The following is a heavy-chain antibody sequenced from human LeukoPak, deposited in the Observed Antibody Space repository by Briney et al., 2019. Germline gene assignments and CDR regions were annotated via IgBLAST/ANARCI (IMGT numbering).Heavy chain of an antibody. CDR3: ARDLISAAGTSYYYYMDV. CDR2: INWNSGII. Sequence: PGRSLRLSCAGSGFTFDDYAMHWVRQAPGKGLEWVSSINWNSGIIAYADSVKGRFTISRDNAKNTLYLQINSLRAEDTAVYYCARDLISAAGTSYYYYMDVWGKGTTVTVSS. D-gene: IGHD6-13*01. J-gene: IGHJ6*03. CDR1: GFTFDDYA. V-gene: IGHV3-9*01.